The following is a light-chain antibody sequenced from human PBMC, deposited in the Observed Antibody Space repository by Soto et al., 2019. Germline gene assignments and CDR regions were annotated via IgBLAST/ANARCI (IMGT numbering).Light chain of an antibody. J-gene: IGKJ4*01. Sequence: IQLTQSPSSLSASVGDRVTITCRASQGISSYLAWYQQKPGKAPKLLIYAASTLQSGVPSRFSGSGSGTDFTLTINSLQPEDFATYYCQQLNSYPQVTFGGGTKVEIK. CDR1: QGISSY. CDR3: QQLNSYPQVT. CDR2: AAS. V-gene: IGKV1-9*01.